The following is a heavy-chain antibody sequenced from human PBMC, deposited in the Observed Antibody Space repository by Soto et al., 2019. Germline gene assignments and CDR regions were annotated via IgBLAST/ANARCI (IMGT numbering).Heavy chain of an antibody. CDR2: ISYHGITK. CDR1: GFTFSTYA. D-gene: IGHD5-18*01. V-gene: IGHV3-30-3*01. Sequence: PGGSLRLSCAASGFTFSTYAMHWVRQAPGKGLEWVAVISYHGITKYYADSVKGRFSISRDNSKNTLYLQMNSLRAEDTAVYSCARVKSGYSYATHDDWGQGTLVTVSS. J-gene: IGHJ4*02. CDR3: ARVKSGYSYATHDD.